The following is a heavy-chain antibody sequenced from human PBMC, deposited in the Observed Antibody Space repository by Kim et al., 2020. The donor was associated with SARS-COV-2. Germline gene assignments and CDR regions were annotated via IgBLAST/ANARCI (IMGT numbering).Heavy chain of an antibody. V-gene: IGHV3-21*01. CDR1: GFNFNTYT. CDR3: ARWNVTSDSVSPCYYDGLDD. CDR2: ISRSGAFI. J-gene: IGHJ6*02. D-gene: IGHD3-16*01. Sequence: GGSLRLSCAVSGFNFNTYTMHWVRQAPGKGLEWVSSISRSGAFIYFADSLMGRFTISRDNAKNSLYLQMNSLRVDDTALYYCARWNVTSDSVSPCYYDGLDDWGQGAPVTVSS.